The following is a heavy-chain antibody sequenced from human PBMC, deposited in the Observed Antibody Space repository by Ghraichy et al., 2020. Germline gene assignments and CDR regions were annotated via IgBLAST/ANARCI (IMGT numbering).Heavy chain of an antibody. CDR3: AREGLGKYYYYYMDV. D-gene: IGHD7-27*01. J-gene: IGHJ6*03. Sequence: SETLSLTCTVSGGSISSYYWSWIRQPPGKGLEWIGHVYYTGSTNYNPSLKSRVTMSVDTSKNQFSLKLSSVTAADTAVYYCAREGLGKYYYYYMDVWGKGTTVTVSS. V-gene: IGHV4-59*01. CDR1: GGSISSYY. CDR2: VYYTGST.